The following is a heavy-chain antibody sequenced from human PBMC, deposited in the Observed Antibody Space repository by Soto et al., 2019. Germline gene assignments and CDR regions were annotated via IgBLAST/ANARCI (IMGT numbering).Heavy chain of an antibody. Sequence: SETLSLTCTVSGGSISSSSYYWAWVRQPPGKGLEWIGSVYYSGTTYYNPSLKSRVTISGDTSKNQFSLKLSSVTAADTAVFYCARLIHCKTTSCYFAYWGQGTLVTVSS. CDR1: GGSISSSSYY. CDR3: ARLIHCKTTSCYFAY. D-gene: IGHD2-2*01. CDR2: VYYSGTT. J-gene: IGHJ4*02. V-gene: IGHV4-39*01.